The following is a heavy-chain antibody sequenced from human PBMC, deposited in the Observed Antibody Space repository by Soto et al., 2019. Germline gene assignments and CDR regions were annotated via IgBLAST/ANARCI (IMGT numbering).Heavy chain of an antibody. CDR1: GYTFTDYW. D-gene: IGHD1-1*01. J-gene: IGHJ6*02. V-gene: IGHV5-51*01. CDR2: IYPGDSDT. CDR3: ARISRVHPKGRNYGMDV. Sequence: GESLKISCKCSGYTFTDYWIAWVRQMPGKGLEWMGMIYPGDSDTRYSPSFQGQGTISADKSMTTAYLQWNSLKASDTAMYYCARISRVHPKGRNYGMDVWGQGTTVTVYS.